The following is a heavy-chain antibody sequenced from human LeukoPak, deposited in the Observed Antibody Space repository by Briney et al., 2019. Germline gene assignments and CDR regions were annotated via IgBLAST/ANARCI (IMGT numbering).Heavy chain of an antibody. J-gene: IGHJ4*02. V-gene: IGHV1-18*01. D-gene: IGHD2-15*01. Sequence: GASVKVSCKASGYTFTIYGISWVRQAPGQGREGMGWISAYNGNTNYAQKLQGRVTMTTDTSTSTAYMELRSLRSDDTAVYYCARFSGYCSGGSCTEGNYFDYWGQGTLVTVSS. CDR1: GYTFTIYG. CDR2: ISAYNGNT. CDR3: ARFSGYCSGGSCTEGNYFDY.